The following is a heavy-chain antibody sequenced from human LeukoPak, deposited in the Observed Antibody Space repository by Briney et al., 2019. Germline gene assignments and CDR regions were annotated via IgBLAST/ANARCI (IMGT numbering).Heavy chain of an antibody. Sequence: GGSLRLSCAASGFTFSSYWMSWVRQAPGKGLEWVANIKQDGSEKYYVDSVKGRFTISRDNAKNSLYLQMNSLRAEDTAVYYCARQRITIFGVVIAPTWFDPWGQGTLVTVSS. D-gene: IGHD3-3*01. CDR1: GFTFSSYW. V-gene: IGHV3-7*01. J-gene: IGHJ5*02. CDR2: IKQDGSEK. CDR3: ARQRITIFGVVIAPTWFDP.